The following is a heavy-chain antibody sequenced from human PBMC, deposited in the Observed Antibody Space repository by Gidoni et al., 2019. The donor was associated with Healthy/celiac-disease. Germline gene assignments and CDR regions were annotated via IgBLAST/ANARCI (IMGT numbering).Heavy chain of an antibody. J-gene: IGHJ4*02. CDR3: TTGGYCSSTSCYS. V-gene: IGHV3-15*01. CDR1: GFTFSNAW. CDR2: IKSKTDGGTT. D-gene: IGHD2-2*01. Sequence: EVQLVESGGGLVKPGGSLRLPCAASGFTFSNAWLSWVRQAPGKGLEWVGRIKSKTDGGTTDYAAPVKGRFTISRDDSKNTLYLQMNSLKTEDTAVYYCTTGGYCSSTSCYSWGQGTLVTVSS.